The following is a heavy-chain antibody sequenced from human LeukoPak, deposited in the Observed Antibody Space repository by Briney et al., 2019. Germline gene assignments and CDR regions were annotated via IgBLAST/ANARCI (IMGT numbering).Heavy chain of an antibody. CDR1: GFTFSGYS. CDR3: AELGITMIGGV. CDR2: ISSSSSTI. D-gene: IGHD3-10*02. Sequence: PGGSLRLSCAASGFTFSGYSMNWVRQAPGKGLEWVSYISSSSSTIYYADSVKGRFTISRDNAKNSLYLQMSSLRAEDTAVYYCAELGITMIGGVWGKGTTVTISS. J-gene: IGHJ6*04. V-gene: IGHV3-48*01.